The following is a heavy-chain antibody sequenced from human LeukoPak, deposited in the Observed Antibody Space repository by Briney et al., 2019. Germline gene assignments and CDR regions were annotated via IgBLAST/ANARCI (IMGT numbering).Heavy chain of an antibody. V-gene: IGHV4-59*08. CDR2: NSYNGYT. CDR3: ARHLDYYGSGSYEF. Sequence: PSETLSLTCAVSGGSISTYYWSWIRQSPGKGLEWIGYNSYNGYTNYNPSLNSRVTMSVDTSKSQFSLRLSSVTASDTAVYYCARHLDYYGSGSYEFWGQGTLVTVSS. J-gene: IGHJ4*02. D-gene: IGHD3-10*01. CDR1: GGSISTYY.